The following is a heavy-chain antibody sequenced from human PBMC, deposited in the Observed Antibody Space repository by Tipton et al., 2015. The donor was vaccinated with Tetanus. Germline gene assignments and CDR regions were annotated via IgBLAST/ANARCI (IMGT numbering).Heavy chain of an antibody. D-gene: IGHD3-9*01. CDR1: GFTSESHY. J-gene: IGHJ6*02. Sequence: GSLRLSCAVSGFTSESHYMHWVRQTPDGGLVWISRINPDGRRTDYADSVKGRFTISRDHAKNTVYLQMNSLRAEDTAVYFCARRSLTNYGLDVWGQGTPVTVSS. V-gene: IGHV3-74*01. CDR2: INPDGRRT. CDR3: ARRSLTNYGLDV.